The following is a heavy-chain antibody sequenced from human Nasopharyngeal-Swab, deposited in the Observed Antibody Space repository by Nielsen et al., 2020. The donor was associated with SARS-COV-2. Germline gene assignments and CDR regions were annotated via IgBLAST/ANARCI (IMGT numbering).Heavy chain of an antibody. CDR3: ARDNLNHVGVHYYYGMDV. CDR2: IDPSDSYT. Sequence: VRQMPGKGLAWMGRIDPSDSYTNYSPSFQGHVTISADKSISTAYLQWSSLKASDTAMYYCARDNLNHVGVHYYYGMDVWGQGTTVTVSS. J-gene: IGHJ6*02. V-gene: IGHV5-10-1*01. D-gene: IGHD1-14*01.